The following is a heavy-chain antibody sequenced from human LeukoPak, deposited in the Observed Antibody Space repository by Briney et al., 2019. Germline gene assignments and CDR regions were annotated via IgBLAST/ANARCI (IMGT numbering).Heavy chain of an antibody. Sequence: SVKVSCKASGGTFSSYAISWVRQAPGQGLEWMGGIIPIFGTANYAQKFQGRVTITRDTSASTAYMELSSLRSEDTAVYYCARDSRYCSSTSCSGYFQHWGQGTLVTVSS. D-gene: IGHD2-2*01. CDR2: IIPIFGTA. J-gene: IGHJ1*01. V-gene: IGHV1-69*05. CDR3: ARDSRYCSSTSCSGYFQH. CDR1: GGTFSSYA.